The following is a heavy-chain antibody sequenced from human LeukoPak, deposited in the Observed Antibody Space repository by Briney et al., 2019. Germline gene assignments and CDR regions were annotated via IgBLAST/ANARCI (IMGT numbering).Heavy chain of an antibody. J-gene: IGHJ4*02. Sequence: GGSLRLSCAASGFTFSSDGMHWVRQAPGKGLEWVAFIRYDGSNKYYADSVKGRFTISRDNSKNTLYLQMNSLRAEDTAVYYCAKDWYDSSGYQDYWGQGTLVTVSS. CDR3: AKDWYDSSGYQDY. V-gene: IGHV3-30*02. CDR2: IRYDGSNK. CDR1: GFTFSSDG. D-gene: IGHD3-22*01.